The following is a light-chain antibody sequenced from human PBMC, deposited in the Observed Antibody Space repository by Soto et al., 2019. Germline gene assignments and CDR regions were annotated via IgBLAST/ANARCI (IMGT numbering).Light chain of an antibody. CDR1: SSDVGSFYL. J-gene: IGLJ1*01. V-gene: IGLV2-23*01. CDR3: CSYAGRTTPYV. CDR2: EGS. Sequence: QSALTQPASVSRSPGQSITISCSGTSSDVGSFYLVSWYQQRPGRAPKLMIYEGSKRPSGVSNRFSGSKSDKSASLTISGLQAEDEADYYCCSYAGRTTPYVFGTGTKLTVL.